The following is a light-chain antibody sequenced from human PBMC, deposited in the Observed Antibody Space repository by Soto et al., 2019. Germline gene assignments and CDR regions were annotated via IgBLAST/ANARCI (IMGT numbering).Light chain of an antibody. CDR1: SSNIGNNY. J-gene: IGLJ7*01. CDR2: DNN. CDR3: GTWDTSLSAGV. V-gene: IGLV1-51*01. Sequence: QSVLTQPPSVSAAPGQTVTISCSGSSSNIGNNYVSWYQQLPGTAPKLLIYDNNKRPSGIPDRFSGSKSGTSATLGITGLQTGDEADYHCGTWDTSLSAGVFGGGTQLTVL.